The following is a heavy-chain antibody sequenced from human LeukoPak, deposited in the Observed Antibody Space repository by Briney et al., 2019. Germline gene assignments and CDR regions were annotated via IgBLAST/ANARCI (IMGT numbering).Heavy chain of an antibody. CDR2: ISSSGSTI. CDR1: GFTFSSYE. Sequence: GGSLRLSCAASGFTFSSYEMNWVRQAPGKGLEWVSYISSSGSTIYYADSVKGRFTISRDNAKNSLYLQMNSLRAEDTAVYYCARDFSLAALDYWGQGTLVTVSS. J-gene: IGHJ4*02. D-gene: IGHD6-13*01. CDR3: ARDFSLAALDY. V-gene: IGHV3-48*03.